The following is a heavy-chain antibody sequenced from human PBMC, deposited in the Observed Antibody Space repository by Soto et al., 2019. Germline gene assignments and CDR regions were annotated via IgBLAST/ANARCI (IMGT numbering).Heavy chain of an antibody. V-gene: IGHV3-23*03. J-gene: IGHJ6*02. D-gene: IGHD6-19*01. CDR3: ARASSGGSFYYYYGMDV. CDR1: GFTFSSYA. CDR2: IYSGGST. Sequence: EVQLLESGGGLVQPGGSLRLSCAASGFTFSSYAMSWVRQAPGKGLEWVSVIYSGGSTYYADSVKGRFTISRDNSKNTLYLQMNSLRAEDTAVYYCARASSGGSFYYYYGMDVWGQGTTVTVSS.